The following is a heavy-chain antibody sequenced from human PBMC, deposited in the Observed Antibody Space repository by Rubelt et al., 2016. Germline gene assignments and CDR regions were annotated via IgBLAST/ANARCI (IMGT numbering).Heavy chain of an antibody. V-gene: IGHV1-69*06. Sequence: QVQLVQSGAEVKKPGSSVKVSCKASGGTFSSYAISWVRQAPGQGLEWMGGIITVFGTANYAQKCQGRVTITADKSTSTAYMELSSLRSEDTAVYYCARDLVGVVITTHDAFDIWGQGTMVTVSS. CDR3: ARDLVGVVITTHDAFDI. CDR2: IITVFGTA. D-gene: IGHD3-22*01. CDR1: GGTFSSYA. J-gene: IGHJ3*02.